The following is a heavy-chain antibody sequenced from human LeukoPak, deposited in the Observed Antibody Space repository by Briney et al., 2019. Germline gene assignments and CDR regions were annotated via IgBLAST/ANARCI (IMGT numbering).Heavy chain of an antibody. CDR2: IYHSGST. CDR3: ARDALSSSPFDI. V-gene: IGHV4-30-2*01. Sequence: KTSETLSLTCTVSGGSISSGGYYWSWIRQPPGKGLEWIGYIYHSGSTYYNPSLKSRVTISVDTSKNQFSLKLSSVTAADTAVYYCARDALSSSPFDIWGQGTMVTVSS. CDR1: GGSISSGGYY. D-gene: IGHD2-15*01. J-gene: IGHJ3*02.